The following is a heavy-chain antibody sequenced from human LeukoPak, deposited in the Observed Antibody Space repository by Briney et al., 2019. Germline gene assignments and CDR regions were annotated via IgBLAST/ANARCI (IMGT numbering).Heavy chain of an antibody. Sequence: GGSLRLSCAASGFTFSSYSMNWVRQAPGKGLEWVSSISTSSSYIYYADSVKGRFTISRDNAKNSLYLQMNSLRAEDTAVYYCARDSGYSPAGSLPNAGAFDIWGQGTMVTVSS. D-gene: IGHD5-18*01. V-gene: IGHV3-21*01. CDR1: GFTFSSYS. CDR3: ARDSGYSPAGSLPNAGAFDI. J-gene: IGHJ3*02. CDR2: ISTSSSYI.